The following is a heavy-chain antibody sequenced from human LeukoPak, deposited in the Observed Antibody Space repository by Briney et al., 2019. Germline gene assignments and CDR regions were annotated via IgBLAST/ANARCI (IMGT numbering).Heavy chain of an antibody. Sequence: PSETLSLTCTLSGGSISSCYWSWIRQPAGKGLEWIGRIYTSGSTNYNPSLKSRVTMSVDTSKNQFSLKLSSVTAADTAVYYCAGGYSSGWYVYWGQGTLVTVSS. CDR1: GGSISSCY. V-gene: IGHV4-4*07. CDR3: AGGYSSGWYVY. J-gene: IGHJ4*02. CDR2: IYTSGST. D-gene: IGHD6-19*01.